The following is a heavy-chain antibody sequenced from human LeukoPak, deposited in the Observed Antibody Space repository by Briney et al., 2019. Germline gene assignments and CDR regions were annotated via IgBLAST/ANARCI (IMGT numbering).Heavy chain of an antibody. V-gene: IGHV3-30*04. CDR1: GFTFSSYA. Sequence: GGSLRLSCAASGFTFSSYAMHWVRQAPGKGLEWVAVISYDGSNKYYADSVKGRFTISRDNSKNTLYLQMNSLRAEDTAVYYCARGAGGSPLYYFDYWGQGTLVTVSS. D-gene: IGHD1-26*01. J-gene: IGHJ4*02. CDR3: ARGAGGSPLYYFDY. CDR2: ISYDGSNK.